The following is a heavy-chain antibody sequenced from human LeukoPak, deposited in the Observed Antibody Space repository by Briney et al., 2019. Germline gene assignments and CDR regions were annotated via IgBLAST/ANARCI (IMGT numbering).Heavy chain of an antibody. D-gene: IGHD6-19*01. J-gene: IGHJ4*02. CDR2: INPSGGST. V-gene: IGHV1-46*01. CDR3: ARRSSGWDFDY. Sequence: ASVTVSCKASGYTFTGYYMHWVRQAPGQGLEWMGIINPSGGSTSYAQKFQGRVTLTRDTSTSTVYMELSSLKSEDTAVYYCARRSSGWDFDYWGQGTQVTVSS. CDR1: GYTFTGYY.